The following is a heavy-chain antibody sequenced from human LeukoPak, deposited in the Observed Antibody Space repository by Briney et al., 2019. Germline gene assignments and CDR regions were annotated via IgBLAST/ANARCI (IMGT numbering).Heavy chain of an antibody. Sequence: HGESLKISCKAFGYSFTSYWIGWVRQMPGKGLEWMGIIYPGDSDTRYSPSFQGQVTISADKSINTAYLQWNSLKASDTAMYYCARFVGACSGCSCYSDYWGQGTLVTVSS. D-gene: IGHD2-15*01. CDR1: GYSFTSYW. CDR2: IYPGDSDT. J-gene: IGHJ4*02. V-gene: IGHV5-51*01. CDR3: ARFVGACSGCSCYSDY.